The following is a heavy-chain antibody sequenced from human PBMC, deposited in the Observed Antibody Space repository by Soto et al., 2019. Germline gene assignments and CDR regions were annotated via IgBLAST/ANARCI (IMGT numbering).Heavy chain of an antibody. CDR2: INSDGSST. Sequence: GGSLRLSCAASGFTFSSYWMHWVRQAPGKGLVWVSRINSDGSSTSYADSVKGRFTISRDNAKNTLYPQMNSLRAEDTAVYYCARDPLGTIVVDPRFDPWGQGTLVTSPQ. J-gene: IGHJ5*02. V-gene: IGHV3-74*01. CDR3: ARDPLGTIVVDPRFDP. D-gene: IGHD2-2*01. CDR1: GFTFSSYW.